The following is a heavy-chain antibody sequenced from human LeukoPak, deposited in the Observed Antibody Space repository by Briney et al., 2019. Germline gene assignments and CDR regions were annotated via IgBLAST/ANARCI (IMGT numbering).Heavy chain of an antibody. CDR1: GGSISSYY. V-gene: IGHV4-59*01. J-gene: IGHJ4*02. Sequence: SETLSLTCTVSGGSISSYYWSWIRQPPGKGLEWIGYIYYSGSTNYNPSLKSRVTISVNTSKNQFSLKLSSVTAADTAVYYCACSYGSGANEPFDYWGQGTLVTVSS. CDR2: IYYSGST. D-gene: IGHD3-10*01. CDR3: ACSYGSGANEPFDY.